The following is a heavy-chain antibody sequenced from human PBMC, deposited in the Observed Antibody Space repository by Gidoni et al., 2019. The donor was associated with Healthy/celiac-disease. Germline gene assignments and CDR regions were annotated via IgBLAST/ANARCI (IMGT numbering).Heavy chain of an antibody. CDR1: GYTFTSYG. CDR3: ARVTSGIVGATWAFDI. D-gene: IGHD1-26*01. V-gene: IGHV1-18*01. J-gene: IGHJ3*02. CDR2: VSAYNGNT. Sequence: QVQLVQSGAEVKKPGASVKVSCKVSGYTFTSYGISWVRQAPGQGLEWMGWVSAYNGNTNYAQKLQGRVTMTTDTSTSTAYMELRSLRSDDTAVYYCARVTSGIVGATWAFDIWGQGTMVTVSS.